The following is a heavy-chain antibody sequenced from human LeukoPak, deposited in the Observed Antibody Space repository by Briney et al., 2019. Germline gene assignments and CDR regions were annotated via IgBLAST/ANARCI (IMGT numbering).Heavy chain of an antibody. J-gene: IGHJ4*02. CDR2: ISASGGHT. CDR1: GFTFSSCA. CDR3: AKRPRVAVAGPSDY. V-gene: IGHV3-23*01. Sequence: GGSLRLSCAASGFTFSSCAMSWVRQAPGKGLEWVSGISASGGHTFYADSVKGRFTISRDNSKNTLYLQMNSLRAEDTAVYYCAKRPRVAVAGPSDYWGQGTLVTVSS. D-gene: IGHD6-19*01.